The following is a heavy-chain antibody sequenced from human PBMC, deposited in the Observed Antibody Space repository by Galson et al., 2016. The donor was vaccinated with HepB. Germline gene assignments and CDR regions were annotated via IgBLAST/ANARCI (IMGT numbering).Heavy chain of an antibody. CDR3: ARGGYSSGST. D-gene: IGHD5-18*01. V-gene: IGHV1-46*01. Sequence: SVKVSCKASGYSFTNYYMHWVRQAPGQGLEWMGLINPSGGSTNYAQKFQGRVTMTRDTSTSTVYMELSSLGSEDTAVYYCARGGYSSGSTWGQGTLVTVSS. CDR1: GYSFTNYY. CDR2: INPSGGST. J-gene: IGHJ4*02.